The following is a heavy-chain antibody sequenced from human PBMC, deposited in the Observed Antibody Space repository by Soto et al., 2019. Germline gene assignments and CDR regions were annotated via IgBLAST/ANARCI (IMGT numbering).Heavy chain of an antibody. CDR3: ARGVDRQWADY. CDR2: VYYSGNT. V-gene: IGHV4-59*01. CDR1: GSSINAYF. D-gene: IGHD6-19*01. Sequence: SETLSLTCTVSGSSINAYFLTWIRQAPGKGLECIGFVYYSGNTNYNPSLKSRVSISLHTSKNQFSLKLSSVTAADTAVYYCARGVDRQWADYWGQGTLVTVYS. J-gene: IGHJ4*02.